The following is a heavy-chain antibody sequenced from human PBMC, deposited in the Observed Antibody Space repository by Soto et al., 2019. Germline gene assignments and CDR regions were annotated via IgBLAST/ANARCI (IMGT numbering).Heavy chain of an antibody. D-gene: IGHD6-13*01. CDR1: GYTFTNYA. J-gene: IGHJ1*01. V-gene: IGHV1-3*01. CDR2: INAGSVNT. CDR3: ACEQQLATFQH. Sequence: QVQLVQSGAEVKKPGASVKVSCKASGYTFTNYAIHWVRQAPGQRLEWMGWINAGSVNTKYSQRFEGRVSITRDTSASTAYMEVSSLTSEDTAVYYCACEQQLATFQHWGQGTLVTVSS.